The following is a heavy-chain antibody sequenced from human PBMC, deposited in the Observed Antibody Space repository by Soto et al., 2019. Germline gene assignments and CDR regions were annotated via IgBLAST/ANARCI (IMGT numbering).Heavy chain of an antibody. CDR3: ARLPSRHLVDY. V-gene: IGHV4-39*01. CDR1: GSSINSSGYY. J-gene: IGHJ4*02. D-gene: IGHD3-3*02. CDR2: MFYGVST. Sequence: SETLSLTCTVAGSSINSSGYYWGWIRQPPGKGLEWIGSMFYGVSTYYNPSLKSRVTVSVDTSKNQFSLNLRSVTAADTAVYYCARLPSRHLVDYWGQGTLVTSPQ.